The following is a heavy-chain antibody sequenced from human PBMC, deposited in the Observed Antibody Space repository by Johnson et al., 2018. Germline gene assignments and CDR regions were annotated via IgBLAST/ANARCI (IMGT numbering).Heavy chain of an antibody. Sequence: VQLVESGGGVVQPGRSLRLSCAASGFTFGSYGMHWVRQAPGKGLEWVAVIWYDGRNKDYAESVKGRFTISRDNFKNTLYLQMNSLRVEDTAVYYGAGDRKGGPPGAGMDVWGQGTTVTVSS. D-gene: IGHD1-14*01. CDR3: AGDRKGGPPGAGMDV. V-gene: IGHV3-33*01. CDR1: GFTFGSYG. J-gene: IGHJ6*02. CDR2: IWYDGRNK.